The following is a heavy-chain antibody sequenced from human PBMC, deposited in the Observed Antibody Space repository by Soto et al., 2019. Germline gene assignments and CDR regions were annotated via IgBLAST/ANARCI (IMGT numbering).Heavy chain of an antibody. CDR3: ARRAAVPVAHIDY. Sequence: SEALSLTCSVSGGSISGSYWSWIRQSPGKGLEWLGYVYYTGITNYSRCLSSRVSVSVDRSKNEFPLRLSSVTAADPAVYFCARRAAVPVAHIDYGGQGTQVTVSS. CDR2: VYYTGIT. V-gene: IGHV4-59*01. CDR1: GGSISGSY. D-gene: IGHD6-19*01. J-gene: IGHJ4*02.